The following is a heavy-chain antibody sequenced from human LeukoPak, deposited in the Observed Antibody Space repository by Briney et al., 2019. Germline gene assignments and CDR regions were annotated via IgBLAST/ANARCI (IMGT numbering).Heavy chain of an antibody. V-gene: IGHV3-23*01. Sequence: GGSLRLSCAASGFTFSSYAMSWVRQAPGKGLEWVSAISGSGGSTYYADSVKGRFIISRDNSKNTLYLQMNSLRAEDTAVYYCATRYFDWLLGDFDYWGQGTLVTVSS. J-gene: IGHJ4*02. CDR3: ATRYFDWLLGDFDY. CDR1: GFTFSSYA. CDR2: ISGSGGST. D-gene: IGHD3-9*01.